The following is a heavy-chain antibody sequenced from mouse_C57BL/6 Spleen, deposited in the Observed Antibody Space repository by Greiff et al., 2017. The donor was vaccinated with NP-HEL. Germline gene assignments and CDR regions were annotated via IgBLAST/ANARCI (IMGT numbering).Heavy chain of an antibody. V-gene: IGHV1-85*01. CDR2: IYPRDGST. CDR3: ARNGAYYSNYYVDY. Sequence: QVQLKQSGPELVKPGASVKLSCKASGYTFTSYDINWVKQRPGQGLEWIGWIYPRDGSTKYNEKFKGKATLTVDTSSSTAYMELHSLTSEDSSVYFCARNGAYYSNYYVDYWGQGTTLTVSS. CDR1: GYTFTSYD. J-gene: IGHJ2*01. D-gene: IGHD2-5*01.